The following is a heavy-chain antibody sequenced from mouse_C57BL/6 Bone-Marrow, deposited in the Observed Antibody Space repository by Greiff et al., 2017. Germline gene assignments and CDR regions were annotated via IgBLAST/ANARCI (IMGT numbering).Heavy chain of an antibody. CDR2: IYPGSGST. V-gene: IGHV1-55*01. D-gene: IGHD2-3*01. J-gene: IGHJ2*01. CDR3: ARRGGWPYFDY. Sequence: QVQLQQPGAELVKPGASVKMSCKASGYTFTSYWITWVKQRPGQGLEWIGDIYPGSGSTNYNETFKSKATLTVDTSPRPDYMQRSSLTSEDSAVYYCARRGGWPYFDYWGQGTTLTVSS. CDR1: GYTFTSYW.